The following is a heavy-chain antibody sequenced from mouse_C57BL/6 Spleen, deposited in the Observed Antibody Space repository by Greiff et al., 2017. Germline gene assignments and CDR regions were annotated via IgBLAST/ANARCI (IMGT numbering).Heavy chain of an antibody. J-gene: IGHJ4*01. Sequence: QVQLQQSGPELVKPGASVKISCKASGYAFSSSWMNWVKQRPGKGLEWIGRIYPGDGDTNYNGKFKGKATLTADKSSSTAYMQLSSLTSEDSAVYFCARKLGGTYYAMDYWGQGTSVTVSS. CDR1: GYAFSSSW. D-gene: IGHD4-1*01. CDR2: IYPGDGDT. V-gene: IGHV1-82*01. CDR3: ARKLGGTYYAMDY.